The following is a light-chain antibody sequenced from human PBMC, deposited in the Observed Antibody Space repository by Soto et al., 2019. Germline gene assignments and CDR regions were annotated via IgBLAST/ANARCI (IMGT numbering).Light chain of an antibody. V-gene: IGKV3-20*01. CDR3: QHFDRSPYS. J-gene: IGKJ2*03. Sequence: EIVLTQSPGILSLSPGERVTHSCRASQSISSNYLAWYQQKLGQAPRLLIYSASTRAASIPDRFGGSGSGTDFTRTITILEPEDFAVYFCQHFDRSPYSFGQGTKLE. CDR1: QSISSNY. CDR2: SAS.